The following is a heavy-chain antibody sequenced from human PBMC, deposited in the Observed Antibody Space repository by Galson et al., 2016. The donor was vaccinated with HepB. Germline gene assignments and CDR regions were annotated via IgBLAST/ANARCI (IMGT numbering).Heavy chain of an antibody. CDR2: ISISGTTL. CDR1: GFTFSDYY. D-gene: IGHD3-10*01. CDR3: ATQGDMIMADVCDI. V-gene: IGHV3-11*01. Sequence: SLRLSCAASGFTFSDYYMSWIRQAPGKGLEWVSYISISGTTLYYADSVKGRFTLSRYNAKQSLYLQMNRLRAEDAAVYYCATQGDMIMADVCDIWVQGTMVTFSS. J-gene: IGHJ3*02.